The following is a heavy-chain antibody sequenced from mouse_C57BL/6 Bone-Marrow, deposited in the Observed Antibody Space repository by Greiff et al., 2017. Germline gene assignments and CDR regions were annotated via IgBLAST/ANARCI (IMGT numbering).Heavy chain of an antibody. V-gene: IGHV1-64*01. D-gene: IGHD1-1*01. CDR3: AREGYYYGSKYYFDY. J-gene: IGHJ2*01. Sequence: QVHVKQPGAELVKPGASVKLSCKASGYTFTSYWMHWVKQRPGQGLEWIGMIHPNSGSTNYNEKFKSKATLTVDKSSSTAYMQLSSLTSEDSAVYYCAREGYYYGSKYYFDYWGQGTTLTVSS. CDR2: IHPNSGST. CDR1: GYTFTSYW.